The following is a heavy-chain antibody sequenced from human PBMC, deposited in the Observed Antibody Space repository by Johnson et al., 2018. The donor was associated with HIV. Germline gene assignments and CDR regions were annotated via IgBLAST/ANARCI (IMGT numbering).Heavy chain of an antibody. D-gene: IGHD3-22*01. Sequence: QEKLVESGGGVVQPGRSLRLSCAASGFTFSSYGMHWVRQAPGKGLEWVAVISYHGGTKYSADSVKGRFSISRDNYENTVYRQMNSLRAEDTALSYCAKDRGSYYDSSGYLGDAFDICGKGTLVTVSS. CDR2: ISYHGGTK. CDR3: AKDRGSYYDSSGYLGDAFDI. J-gene: IGHJ3*02. CDR1: GFTFSSYG. V-gene: IGHV3-30*18.